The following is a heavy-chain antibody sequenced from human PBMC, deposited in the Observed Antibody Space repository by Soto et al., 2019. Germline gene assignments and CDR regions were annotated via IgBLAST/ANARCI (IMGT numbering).Heavy chain of an antibody. D-gene: IGHD4-17*01. CDR2: IIPIFGTA. Sequence: SVKVSCKASGGTFSSYAISWVRQAPGQGLEWMGGIIPIFGTANYAQKFQGRVTITADESTSTAYMELSSLRSEDTAVYYCARDTTVGGYFDYWGQGTLVTVSS. J-gene: IGHJ4*02. V-gene: IGHV1-69*13. CDR3: ARDTTVGGYFDY. CDR1: GGTFSSYA.